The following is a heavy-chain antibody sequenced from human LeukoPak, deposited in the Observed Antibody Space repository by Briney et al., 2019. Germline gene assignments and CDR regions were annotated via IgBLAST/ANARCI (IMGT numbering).Heavy chain of an antibody. J-gene: IGHJ4*02. D-gene: IGHD6-19*01. CDR1: GFTFDDHG. CDR2: IYWNGDFT. V-gene: IGHV3-20*04. Sequence: GGSLRLSCAASGFTFDDHGMSWVRQVPGKGLEWVSSIYWNGDFTTYAESVKGRFTISRDNAKTSLYLQMNSLRVEDTAFYYCMRLSGIVVAGAFDYWGKGNLVTVSS. CDR3: MRLSGIVVAGAFDY.